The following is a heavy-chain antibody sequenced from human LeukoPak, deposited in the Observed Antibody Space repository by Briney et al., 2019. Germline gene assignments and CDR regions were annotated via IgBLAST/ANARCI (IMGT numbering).Heavy chain of an antibody. Sequence: ASVKVSRKASGYTFTSYYMHWVRQAPGQGLEWMGIINPSGGNTSYAQKFQGRVTMTRDTSTSTVYMELSSLRSEDTAVYYCARVVVGAEYWYWGQGTLVTVSS. CDR1: GYTFTSYY. CDR3: ARVVVGAEYWY. D-gene: IGHD1-26*01. CDR2: INPSGGNT. V-gene: IGHV1-46*01. J-gene: IGHJ4*02.